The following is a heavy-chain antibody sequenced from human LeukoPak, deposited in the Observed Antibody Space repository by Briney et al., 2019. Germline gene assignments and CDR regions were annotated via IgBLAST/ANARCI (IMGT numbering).Heavy chain of an antibody. J-gene: IGHJ6*03. CDR1: GSTFTGNY. CDR2: INPKSGDT. V-gene: IGHV1-2*02. D-gene: IGHD2-8*02. CDR3: ALGHCTGGICLYYFYYMDV. Sequence: GASVKVSCKASGSTFTGNYVHWVRQVPGQGLEWMGRINPKSGDTQYARQFQARVTLTRDTSIDTAYMELTRLRSDDTAVYYCALGHCTGGICLYYFYYMDVWGKGTTVIVSS.